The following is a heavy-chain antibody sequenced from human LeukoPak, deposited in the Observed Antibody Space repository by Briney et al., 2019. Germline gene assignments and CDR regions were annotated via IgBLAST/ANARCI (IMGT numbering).Heavy chain of an antibody. D-gene: IGHD3-10*01. Sequence: GGSLRLSCAASGFTLSSFEMNWVRQAPGKGLEWVSYISSSGRTIYYADSVKGRFTISRDNAKNSLYLQMNSLRAEDTAVYYCAKVAKYYYGPETYYFFEQWGQGTPVTASS. CDR1: GFTLSSFE. J-gene: IGHJ4*02. V-gene: IGHV3-48*03. CDR2: ISSSGRTI. CDR3: AKVAKYYYGPETYYFFEQ.